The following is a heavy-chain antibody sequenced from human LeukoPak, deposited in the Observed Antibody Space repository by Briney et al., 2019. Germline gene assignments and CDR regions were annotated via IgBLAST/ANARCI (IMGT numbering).Heavy chain of an antibody. J-gene: IGHJ4*02. V-gene: IGHV4-4*09. CDR3: ARYSGGGRTAFADC. CDR2: IYTSGST. CDR1: SASISSYY. D-gene: IGHD3-10*01. Sequence: SETLSLTCTVSSASISSYYWSWIRQSPGKGLDWIGWIGDIYTSGSTNYNPSFKSRVNVSVDTSKKQFSLRLSSVTAADTAVYYCARYSGGGRTAFADCWGQGTLVTVSS.